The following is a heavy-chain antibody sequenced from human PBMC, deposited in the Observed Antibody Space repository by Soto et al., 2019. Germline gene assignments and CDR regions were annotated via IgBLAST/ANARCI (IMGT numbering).Heavy chain of an antibody. J-gene: IGHJ5*02. CDR3: ARDWKGAEDFDP. D-gene: IGHD1-1*01. Sequence: QVQLVQSGAEVKKPGASVKVSCKASGYTFSTYGFSWVRQAPGQGLEWMGWIGADNGDTNYAQNFQGRVTMTTDTSTTTSYMELRSPTSDDTAVYFCARDWKGAEDFDPWGQGTLVTVSS. CDR2: IGADNGDT. CDR1: GYTFSTYG. V-gene: IGHV1-18*01.